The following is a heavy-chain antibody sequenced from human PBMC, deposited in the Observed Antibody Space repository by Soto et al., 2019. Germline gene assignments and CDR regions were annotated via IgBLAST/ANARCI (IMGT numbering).Heavy chain of an antibody. CDR1: GFTFSSYW. D-gene: IGHD3-10*01. V-gene: IGHV3-7*01. Sequence: EVQLVESGGGLVQPGGSLRLSCAASGFTFSSYWMSWVRQAPGKGLEWVANIKQDGSEKYYVDSVKGRFTISRDNAKNSLYLQMNSLRAEDTAVYYCASGLGSYYLLYYYYYKDVWGKGTTVTVSS. J-gene: IGHJ6*03. CDR3: ASGLGSYYLLYYYYYKDV. CDR2: IKQDGSEK.